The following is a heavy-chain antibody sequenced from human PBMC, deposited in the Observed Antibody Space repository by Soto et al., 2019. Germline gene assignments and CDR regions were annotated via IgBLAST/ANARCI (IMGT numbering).Heavy chain of an antibody. Sequence: PSETLSLTCTFSGGSVRNSFLGWIGQNPGKGLEWVAYVYYSGSTNYNPSLGSRVTISVDKSKNQFSLKMTSVTGADTAVYYCARGRSNEWKLLVQYFDYWGQGTLVTVSS. CDR1: GGSVRNSF. J-gene: IGHJ4*02. D-gene: IGHD1-26*01. CDR2: VYYSGST. V-gene: IGHV4-59*02. CDR3: ARGRSNEWKLLVQYFDY.